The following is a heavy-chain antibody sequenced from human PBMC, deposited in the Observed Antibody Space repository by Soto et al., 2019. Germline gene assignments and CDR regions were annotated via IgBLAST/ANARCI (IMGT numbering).Heavy chain of an antibody. CDR1: GFTFSSYA. V-gene: IGHV3-23*01. Sequence: GGSLRLSCAASGFTFSSYAMSWVRQAPGKGLEWVSAISGSGGSTYYADSVKGRFTISRDNSKNTLYLQMNSLRAEDTAVYYCALHRASYCSSTSCYGGFKFDYWGQGTLVTVSS. CDR2: ISGSGGST. CDR3: ALHRASYCSSTSCYGGFKFDY. D-gene: IGHD2-2*01. J-gene: IGHJ4*02.